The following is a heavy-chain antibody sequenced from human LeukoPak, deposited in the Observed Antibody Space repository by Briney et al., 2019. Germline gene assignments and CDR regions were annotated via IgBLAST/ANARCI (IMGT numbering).Heavy chain of an antibody. CDR1: GLSPSTSGVG. CDR2: TFWNDDK. Sequence: PAPGEPTQNPPLSRTFSGLSPSTSGVGVGWGRQPPGKDLEGVVITFWNDDKRYSPSLKSRLTITKDTSKNQVVLTMTNMDPVDTATYYCAHSSDSSGYYRGVYFQHWGQGTLVTVSS. V-gene: IGHV2-5*01. D-gene: IGHD3-22*01. CDR3: AHSSDSSGYYRGVYFQH. J-gene: IGHJ1*01.